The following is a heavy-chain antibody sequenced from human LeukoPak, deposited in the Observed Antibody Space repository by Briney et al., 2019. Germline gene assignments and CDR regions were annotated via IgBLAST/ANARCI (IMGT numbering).Heavy chain of an antibody. V-gene: IGHV4-61*03. D-gene: IGHD2-15*01. J-gene: IGHJ1*01. CDR2: IYYSGST. CDR3: ARGLSCSGGSCYLRAHRKEYFQH. CDR1: GASVSSGSYY. Sequence: SETLSLTCNVSGASVSSGSYYWSWIRQPPGKELEWIGYIYYSGSTSYNPSLKSRVTISVDTSKNHFSLKLTSVTAADTAVYYCARGLSCSGGSCYLRAHRKEYFQHWGQGTLVTVSS.